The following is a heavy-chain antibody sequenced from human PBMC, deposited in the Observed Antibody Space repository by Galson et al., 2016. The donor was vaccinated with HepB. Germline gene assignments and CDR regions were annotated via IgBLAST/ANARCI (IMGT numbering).Heavy chain of an antibody. J-gene: IGHJ4*02. CDR2: TYYRSTWYN. Sequence: CAISGDSVSNNNAAWNWIRQSPSRGLEWLGRTYYRSTWYNNYAESVKSRVTINPDTSRNHFSLQLNSVTPEDTAVYYCARSTSGYYPFDNWGQGTLVTVSS. V-gene: IGHV6-1*01. CDR3: ARSTSGYYPFDN. D-gene: IGHD3-22*01. CDR1: GDSVSNNNAA.